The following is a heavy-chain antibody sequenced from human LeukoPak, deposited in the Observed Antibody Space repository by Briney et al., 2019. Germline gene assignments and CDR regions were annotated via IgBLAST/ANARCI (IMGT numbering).Heavy chain of an antibody. V-gene: IGHV3-11*01. CDR1: GFTFSDYY. CDR3: ARGAAAGRCFDY. CDR2: ISSGGSTI. Sequence: GGSLRLSRAVSGFTFSDYYMSWIRQAPGKGLEWVSYISSGGSTISHADSVKGRFTISRDNAENSLYLQMNSLRAEDTAVYYCARGAAAGRCFDYWGQGTLVTVSS. D-gene: IGHD6-13*01. J-gene: IGHJ4*02.